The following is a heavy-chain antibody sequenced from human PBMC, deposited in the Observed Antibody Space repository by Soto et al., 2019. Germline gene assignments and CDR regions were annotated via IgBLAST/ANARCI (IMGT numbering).Heavy chain of an antibody. CDR2: VSYDGGTK. CDR3: AKGGPFTGGFDP. CDR1: GFTLSSHG. D-gene: IGHD3-16*01. Sequence: QVQLVESGGGVVQPGGSLRLSCAASGFTLSSHGMQWVRQAPGKGLEWVAVVSYDGGTKYYADSVKGRFTISRDNSKNTLYLQMNSLRAEDTAVYYCAKGGPFTGGFDPWGQGTLVTVAS. V-gene: IGHV3-30*18. J-gene: IGHJ5*02.